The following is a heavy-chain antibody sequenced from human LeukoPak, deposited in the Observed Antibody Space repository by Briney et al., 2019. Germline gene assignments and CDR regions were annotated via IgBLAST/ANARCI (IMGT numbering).Heavy chain of an antibody. CDR3: ARGTHHWHFDL. CDR1: GGSISSSSYY. V-gene: IGHV4-39*07. J-gene: IGHJ2*01. CDR2: IYYSGST. D-gene: IGHD1-14*01. Sequence: SETLSLTCTVSGGSISSSSYYWGWIRQPPGKGLEWIASIYYSGSTYYNPSLKSRVTISVDTSKNQFSLKVGSVTAADTAVYYCARGTHHWHFDLWGRGTLVTVSS.